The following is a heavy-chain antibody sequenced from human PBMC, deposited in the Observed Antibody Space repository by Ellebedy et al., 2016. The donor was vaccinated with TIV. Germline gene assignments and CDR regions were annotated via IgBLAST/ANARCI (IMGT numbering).Heavy chain of an antibody. CDR3: AREALAILGVVTGYYGLDV. Sequence: MPSETLSLTCAVYGGSFSGNYWSWIRQPPGKGLEWIGEINDRGSTNYNPSPKSRVTISVDTSKNQFSLKLTSVSAAETALYYCAREALAILGVVTGYYGLDVWGQGTTVTVSS. J-gene: IGHJ6*02. CDR2: INDRGST. CDR1: GGSFSGNY. V-gene: IGHV4-34*01. D-gene: IGHD3-3*01.